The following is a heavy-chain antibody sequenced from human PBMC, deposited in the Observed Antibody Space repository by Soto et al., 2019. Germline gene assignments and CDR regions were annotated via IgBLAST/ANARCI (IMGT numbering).Heavy chain of an antibody. D-gene: IGHD4-17*01. CDR2: VDARGGP. CDR3: ARDGLYGNFDH. CDR1: GFTFSRYD. Sequence: ESGGGLVQPGGSLRLSCAASGFTFSRYDMHWVRQPTGKGLEWVTTVDARGGPYYLDSVKGRFTVSRDNDKHTLYLQVDNLRGEDTAVYYCARDGLYGNFDHWGQGTLVTVSS. V-gene: IGHV3-13*05. J-gene: IGHJ4*02.